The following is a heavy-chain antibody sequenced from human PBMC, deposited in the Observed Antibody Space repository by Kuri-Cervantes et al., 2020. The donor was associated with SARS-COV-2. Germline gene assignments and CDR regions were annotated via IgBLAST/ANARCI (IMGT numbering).Heavy chain of an antibody. V-gene: IGHV3-48*01. CDR3: ARDPDEYSSFSIDY. D-gene: IGHD6-6*01. CDR2: ISSSSSTI. Sequence: GGSLRLSCAASGFTFSSYSMNWVRQAPGKGLEWVSYISSSSSTIYYADSVKGRFTISRDNAKNSLYLQMNSLRAEDTAVYYCARDPDEYSSFSIDYWGQGTLVTVSS. CDR1: GFTFSSYS. J-gene: IGHJ4*02.